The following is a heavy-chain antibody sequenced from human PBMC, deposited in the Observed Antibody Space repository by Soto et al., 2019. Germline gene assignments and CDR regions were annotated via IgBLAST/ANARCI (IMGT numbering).Heavy chain of an antibody. J-gene: IGHJ5*02. CDR3: ARSVVVAATPWWFDP. CDR2: ISAYNGNT. Sequence: WASVKVSCKASGYTFTSYGISWVRQAPGQGLEWMGWISAYNGNTNYAQKLQGRVTMTTDTSTSTAYMELRSLRSDDTAVYYCARSVVVAATPWWFDPWGQGTLVTVSS. V-gene: IGHV1-18*01. D-gene: IGHD2-15*01. CDR1: GYTFTSYG.